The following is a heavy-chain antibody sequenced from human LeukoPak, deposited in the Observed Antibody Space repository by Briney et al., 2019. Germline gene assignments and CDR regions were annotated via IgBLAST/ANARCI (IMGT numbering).Heavy chain of an antibody. J-gene: IGHJ4*02. D-gene: IGHD4-17*01. Sequence: GESLKISCKASGYTFTSYWIAWVRQMPGKGLEWMGMIYPGDSDTRYSPSFQGQVTISADQSISSAYLQWSSLKASDTATYYCARLDFGDSGSEYFDYWGQGTLVTVSS. V-gene: IGHV5-51*01. CDR3: ARLDFGDSGSEYFDY. CDR1: GYTFTSYW. CDR2: IYPGDSDT.